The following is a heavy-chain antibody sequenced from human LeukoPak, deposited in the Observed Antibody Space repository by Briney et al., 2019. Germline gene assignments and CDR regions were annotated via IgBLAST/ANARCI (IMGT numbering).Heavy chain of an antibody. CDR3: ARSYGSGSYSFDY. J-gene: IGHJ4*02. Sequence: ASVKVSCKASGYTFTGYYMHWVRQAPGQGLEWMGWINPNSSGTNYAQKFQGWVTMTRDTSISTAYMELSRLRSDDTAVYYCARSYGSGSYSFDYWGQGTLVTVSS. D-gene: IGHD3-10*01. CDR1: GYTFTGYY. V-gene: IGHV1-2*04. CDR2: INPNSSGT.